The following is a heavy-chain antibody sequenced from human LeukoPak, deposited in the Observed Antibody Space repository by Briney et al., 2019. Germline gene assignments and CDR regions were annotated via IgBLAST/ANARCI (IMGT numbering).Heavy chain of an antibody. CDR1: GLTFSSCA. CDR2: ISGSGGST. V-gene: IGHV3-23*01. CDR3: AKDRDSSSWLAFDI. D-gene: IGHD6-13*01. J-gene: IGHJ3*02. Sequence: GGSLRLSCAASGLTFSSCAMSWVRQAPGKGLEWVSAISGSGGSTYYADSVKGRFTISRDNSKNTLYLQMNSLRAEDTAVYYCAKDRDSSSWLAFDIWGQGTMVTVSS.